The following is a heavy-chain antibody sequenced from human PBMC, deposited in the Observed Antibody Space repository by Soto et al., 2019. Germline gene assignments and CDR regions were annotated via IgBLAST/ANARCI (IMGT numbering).Heavy chain of an antibody. V-gene: IGHV3-9*01. CDR3: ARVHSSGWYVEPYDA. CDR1: GFKFDDYA. D-gene: IGHD6-19*01. J-gene: IGHJ3*01. CDR2: INWNGAYS. Sequence: EVQLVESGGNLARPGESLRLSCTASGFKFDDYAFHWVRQAPGKGPEWVSGINWNGAYSGYADSVKGRFTISRDNAGNSVYLQMDTVRPEDTALYYCARVHSSGWYVEPYDAWGQGTMVTVSS.